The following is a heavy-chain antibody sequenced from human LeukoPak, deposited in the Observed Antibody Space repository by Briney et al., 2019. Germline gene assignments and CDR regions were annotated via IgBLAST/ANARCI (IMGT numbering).Heavy chain of an antibody. CDR3: ARWYCSSTSCYAGAFDI. CDR2: ISPYNGYT. V-gene: IGHV1-18*04. Sequence: ASVEVSCKASGYTFNSYGISWVRQAPGQGLEWMGWISPYNGYTNYAQKLQGRVTMTTDTSTSTAYMELRSLRSDDTAVYYCARWYCSSTSCYAGAFDIWGQGTMVTVSS. CDR1: GYTFNSYG. J-gene: IGHJ3*02. D-gene: IGHD2-2*01.